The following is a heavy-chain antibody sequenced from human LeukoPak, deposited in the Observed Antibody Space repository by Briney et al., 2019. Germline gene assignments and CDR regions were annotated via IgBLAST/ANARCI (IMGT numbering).Heavy chain of an antibody. Sequence: SETLSLTCTVSGGSISSYYWSWIRQPPGKGLEWIGYIYYSGSTNYNPSLKSRVTMSVDTSKNQFSLKLTSVTAADTAVYYCARADSSGYGFDSWGQGTLVTVSS. CDR3: ARADSSGYGFDS. D-gene: IGHD3-22*01. CDR2: IYYSGST. CDR1: GGSISSYY. V-gene: IGHV4-59*12. J-gene: IGHJ4*02.